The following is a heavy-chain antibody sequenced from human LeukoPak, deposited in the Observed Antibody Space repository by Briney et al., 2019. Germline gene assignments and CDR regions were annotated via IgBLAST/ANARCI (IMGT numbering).Heavy chain of an antibody. D-gene: IGHD4-17*01. V-gene: IGHV3-30*02. CDR2: IRSDAVII. CDR1: GFYFSTYG. J-gene: IGHJ4*02. CDR3: AKEMYVGFAVTNRDY. Sequence: GGSLRLSCAASGFYFSTYGLHWVRQAPGKGLEWVAFIRSDAVIIYYSDSVKGRFTISRDNSKDTLYLQMKSLTPEDTAVYYCAKEMYVGFAVTNRDYWGQGTLVTVSS.